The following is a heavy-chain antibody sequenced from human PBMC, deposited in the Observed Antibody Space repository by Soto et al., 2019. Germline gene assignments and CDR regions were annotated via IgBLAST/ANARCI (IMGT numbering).Heavy chain of an antibody. D-gene: IGHD3-10*01. Sequence: QVQLQQWGAGLLKPSETLFLTCAVYGGSFSGYYWSWIRQPPGKGLEWIGEINHSGSTNYNPSLKSRVTISVDTSKNQFSLKLSSVTAADTAVYYCARSQGGSGSYFLDWGQGTLVTVSS. CDR3: ARSQGGSGSYFLD. CDR2: INHSGST. CDR1: GGSFSGYY. V-gene: IGHV4-34*01. J-gene: IGHJ4*02.